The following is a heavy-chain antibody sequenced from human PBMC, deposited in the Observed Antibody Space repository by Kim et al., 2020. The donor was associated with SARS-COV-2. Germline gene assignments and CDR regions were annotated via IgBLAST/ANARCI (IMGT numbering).Heavy chain of an antibody. CDR3: AREGGSGSYYWYYFDY. J-gene: IGHJ4*02. D-gene: IGHD1-26*01. Sequence: SETLSLTCTVSGGSISSGSYYWSWIRQPAGKGLEWIGRIYTSGSTNYNPSLKSRVTISVDTSKNQFSLKLSSVTAADTAVYYCAREGGSGSYYWYYFDYWGQGTLVTVSS. CDR1: GGSISSGSYY. V-gene: IGHV4-61*02. CDR2: IYTSGST.